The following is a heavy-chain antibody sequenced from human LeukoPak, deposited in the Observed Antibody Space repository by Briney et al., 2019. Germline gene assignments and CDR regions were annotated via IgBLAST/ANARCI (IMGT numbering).Heavy chain of an antibody. CDR1: GYTFTGYY. Sequence: ASVKVSCKASGYTFTGYYMHWVRQAPGQGLEWMGWINPNSGGTNYAQKFQGRVTMTRDTSISTAYMELSRLRSDDTAVYYCAIKKGIVGAIDYWGQGTLVTVSS. V-gene: IGHV1-2*02. CDR2: INPNSGGT. CDR3: AIKKGIVGAIDY. D-gene: IGHD1-26*01. J-gene: IGHJ4*02.